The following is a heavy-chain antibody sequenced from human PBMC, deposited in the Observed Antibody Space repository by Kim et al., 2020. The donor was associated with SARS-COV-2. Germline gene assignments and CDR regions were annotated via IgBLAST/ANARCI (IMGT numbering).Heavy chain of an antibody. CDR3: VRTAVRHYYDSSGYYPYNWFDP. D-gene: IGHD3-22*01. CDR1: GFTFSSYG. V-gene: IGHV3-33*01. J-gene: IGHJ5*02. Sequence: GGSLRLSCAASGFTFSSYGMHWVRQAPGKGLEWVAVIWYDGSNKYYADSVKGRFTISRDNSKNTLYLQMNSLRAEDTAVYYCVRTAVRHYYDSSGYYPYNWFDPWGQGTLVTVSS. CDR2: IWYDGSNK.